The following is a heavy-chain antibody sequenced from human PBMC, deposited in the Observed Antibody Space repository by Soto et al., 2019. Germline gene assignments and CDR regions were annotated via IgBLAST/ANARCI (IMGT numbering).Heavy chain of an antibody. J-gene: IGHJ5*02. CDR1: GGSISSGGYY. V-gene: IGHV4-31*03. CDR3: ARLTVGSYDYVWGSYRPNWFDP. CDR2: IYYSGST. Sequence: SSETLSLTCTVSGGSISSGGYYWSWIRQHPGKGLEWIGYIYYSGSTYYNPSLKSRVTISVDTSKNQFSLKLSSVTAADTAVYYCARLTVGSYDYVWGSYRPNWFDPWGQGTLVTVSS. D-gene: IGHD3-16*02.